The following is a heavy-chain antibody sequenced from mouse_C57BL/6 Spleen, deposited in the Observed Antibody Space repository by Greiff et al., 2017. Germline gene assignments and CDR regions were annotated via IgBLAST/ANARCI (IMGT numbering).Heavy chain of an antibody. J-gene: IGHJ2*01. D-gene: IGHD4-1*01. CDR3: ARWSGTFDY. Sequence: DVKLVESGGGLVQPGGSLSLSCAASGFTFTDYYMSWVRQPPGKALGWLGFIRNKANGYTTEYSAAVKGRFTISKDNSQSILYLQMNALRAEDSSTYYCARWSGTFDYWGQGTTLTVSS. CDR1: GFTFTDYY. V-gene: IGHV7-3*01. CDR2: IRNKANGYTT.